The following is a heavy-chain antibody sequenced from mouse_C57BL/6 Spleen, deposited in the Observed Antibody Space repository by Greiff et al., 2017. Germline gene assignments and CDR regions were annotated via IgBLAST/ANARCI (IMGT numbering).Heavy chain of an antibody. CDR3: ARHTSNYVEDAMDY. J-gene: IGHJ4*01. Sequence: EVMLVESGGDLVKPGGSLKLSCAASGFTFSSYGMSWVRQTPDKRLEWVVTISSGGSYTYYPDSVKGRFTISRDNAKNTLYLQMSSLKSEDTAMYYGARHTSNYVEDAMDYWGQGTSVTVSS. D-gene: IGHD2-5*01. CDR1: GFTFSSYG. V-gene: IGHV5-6*01. CDR2: ISSGGSYT.